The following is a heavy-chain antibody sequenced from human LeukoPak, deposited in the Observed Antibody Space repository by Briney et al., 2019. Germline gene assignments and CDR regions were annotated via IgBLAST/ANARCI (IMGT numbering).Heavy chain of an antibody. CDR2: ISWNSGSI. Sequence: GGSLRLSCAASGFTFDDYAMHWVRQAPGKGLEWVSGISWNSGSIGYADSVKGRFTVSRDNAKNSLYLQMNSLRAEDTALYYCAKGDSSGRYGIVNWFDPWGQGTLVTVSS. CDR3: AKGDSSGRYGIVNWFDP. D-gene: IGHD6-19*01. J-gene: IGHJ5*02. V-gene: IGHV3-9*01. CDR1: GFTFDDYA.